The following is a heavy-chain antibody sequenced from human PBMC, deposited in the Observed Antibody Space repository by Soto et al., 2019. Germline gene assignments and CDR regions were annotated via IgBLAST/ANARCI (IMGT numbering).Heavy chain of an antibody. CDR2: IYHSGST. V-gene: IGHV4-4*02. Sequence: PSATLSLTCAVSGGSIRSSNWWSWVRQPPGKGLEWIGEIYHSGSTNYNPSLKSRVTISVDKSKNHFSLKLSSVTAADTAVYYCARHSGHIFFDYWGQGTLVTVS. D-gene: IGHD1-26*01. J-gene: IGHJ4*02. CDR1: GGSIRSSNW. CDR3: ARHSGHIFFDY.